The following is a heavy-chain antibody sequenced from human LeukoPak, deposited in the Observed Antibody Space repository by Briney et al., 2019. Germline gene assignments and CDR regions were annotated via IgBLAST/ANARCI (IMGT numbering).Heavy chain of an antibody. J-gene: IGHJ5*02. V-gene: IGHV3-30*18. CDR3: AKDGAGSWFGEAT. CDR2: ISYDGSNK. CDR1: GFTFNSFG. D-gene: IGHD6-13*01. Sequence: GGSLRLSCAVSGFTFNSFGMQWVRQAPGKGLEWVTLISYDGSNKHYADSVKGRFTISRDNSKNTLYLQMNGLRPEDTAVYYCAKDGAGSWFGEATWGQGTLVTVSS.